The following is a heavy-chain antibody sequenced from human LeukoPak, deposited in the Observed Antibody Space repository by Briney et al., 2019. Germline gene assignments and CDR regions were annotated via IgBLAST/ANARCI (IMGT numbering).Heavy chain of an antibody. J-gene: IGHJ4*02. CDR1: GYTFTDCY. Sequence: GASVKVSCKASGYTFTDCYMHWVRQAPGQGLEWMGWLNPNSGDTNYAQKFQGRVSMTRDSSISTAYMDLSDLRSDDTAVYSCARGRNIEMTTMSGGSDYWGQGTLVTASS. CDR3: ARGRNIEMTTMSGGSDY. D-gene: IGHD5-24*01. CDR2: LNPNSGDT. V-gene: IGHV1-2*02.